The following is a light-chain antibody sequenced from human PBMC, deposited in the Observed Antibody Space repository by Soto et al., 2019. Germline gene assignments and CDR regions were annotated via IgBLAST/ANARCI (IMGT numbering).Light chain of an antibody. CDR2: DAS. V-gene: IGKV3-11*01. CDR1: HSLNNY. J-gene: IGKJ4*01. Sequence: EIVLTQSPATLSLSPGETATLSCRASHSLNNYLTWYQKKPGQPPRLLIYDASNRATGIPTRFRGSGSGTDFPLTISSLEPEDFAVYYCQQRGDSLTFGGGTKVDIK. CDR3: QQRGDSLT.